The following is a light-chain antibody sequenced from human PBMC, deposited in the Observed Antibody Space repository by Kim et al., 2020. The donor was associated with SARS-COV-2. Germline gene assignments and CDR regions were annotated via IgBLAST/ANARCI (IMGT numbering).Light chain of an antibody. J-gene: IGKJ2*01. CDR1: QSVSSD. Sequence: EVVMTQFPATLSVSPGERATLSCRASQSVSSDLAWYQQKPGQAPRLLIYGASTRATGIPDRFTGSGSGTEFTLTISSLQSEDFAVYYCQQYNNWPRNTFGQGTKLEI. V-gene: IGKV3D-15*01. CDR3: QQYNNWPRNT. CDR2: GAS.